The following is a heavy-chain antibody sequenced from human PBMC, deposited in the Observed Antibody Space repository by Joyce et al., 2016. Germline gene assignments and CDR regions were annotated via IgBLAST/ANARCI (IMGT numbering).Heavy chain of an antibody. Sequence: EVQLVESGGGLVQPGGSLRLSCADAGLSFSYYWMHWVRQVPGKGLGWVARINSDGSAANYADSVKGRFTISRDNAKNTLYLQMNGLRDDDTAVYYCSRAGITTGYFDYWGQGTLVTVSS. J-gene: IGHJ4*02. CDR2: INSDGSAA. D-gene: IGHD3-22*01. CDR1: GLSFSYYW. V-gene: IGHV3-74*01. CDR3: SRAGITTGYFDY.